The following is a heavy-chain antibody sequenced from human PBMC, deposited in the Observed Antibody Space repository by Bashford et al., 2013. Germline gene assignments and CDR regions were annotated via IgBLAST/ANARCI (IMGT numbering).Heavy chain of an antibody. CDR3: ARDGPVVGVWNAFDV. Sequence: WVRQAPGQGLECMGWFNPQSGDTNYAQKLQGRVTMTTDTSTSTAYMELSSLRSDDTAVYFCARDGPVVGVWNAFDVWGQGTVVTVSS. CDR2: FNPQSGDT. J-gene: IGHJ3*01. D-gene: IGHD1-26*01. V-gene: IGHV1-18*01.